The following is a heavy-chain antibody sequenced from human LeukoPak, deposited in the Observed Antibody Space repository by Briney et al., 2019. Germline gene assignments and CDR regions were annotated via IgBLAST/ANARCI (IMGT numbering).Heavy chain of an antibody. V-gene: IGHV3-48*03. D-gene: IGHD6-19*01. CDR3: AKGSPIYSSGWYYFDY. CDR2: ISSSGSTI. J-gene: IGHJ4*02. Sequence: PGGSLRLSCAASGFTFSSYEMNWVRQAPGKGLEWVSYISSSGSTIYYADSVKGRFTISRDNAKNSLYLQMNSLRAEDTALYYCAKGSPIYSSGWYYFDYWGQGTLVTVSS. CDR1: GFTFSSYE.